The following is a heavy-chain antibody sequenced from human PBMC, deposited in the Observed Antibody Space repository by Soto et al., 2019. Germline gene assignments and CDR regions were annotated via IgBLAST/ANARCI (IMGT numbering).Heavy chain of an antibody. Sequence: GGSLRLSCAASGFTFSSYGISLIRLSPGKGLEWVSYISSSSSYTNYADSVKGRFTISRDNAKNSLYLQMNSLRAEDTAVYYCARDQGRERYFDWLLETYYYGMDVWGQGTTVTVSS. CDR3: ARDQGRERYFDWLLETYYYGMDV. CDR2: ISSSSSYT. D-gene: IGHD3-9*01. CDR1: GFTFSSYG. J-gene: IGHJ6*02. V-gene: IGHV3-11*05.